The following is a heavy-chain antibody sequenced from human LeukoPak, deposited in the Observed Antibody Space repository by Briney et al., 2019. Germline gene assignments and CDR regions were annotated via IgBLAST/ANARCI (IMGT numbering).Heavy chain of an antibody. D-gene: IGHD2-2*01. Sequence: PGRSLRLSCAASGFNFDDYAMHGVRQAPAKGGERGSGSIWNSGSIGYAGSLKGRFTISRDNAKNYLYLQMNSLRAGDTALYYCAKDIVSRWACSSTSCHRGNWFAPWGQGTLVTVSS. V-gene: IGHV3-9*01. J-gene: IGHJ5*02. CDR3: AKDIVSRWACSSTSCHRGNWFAP. CDR2: SIWNSGSI. CDR1: GFNFDDYA.